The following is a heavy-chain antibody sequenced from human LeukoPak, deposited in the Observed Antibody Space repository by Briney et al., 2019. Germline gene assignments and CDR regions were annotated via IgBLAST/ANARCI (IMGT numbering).Heavy chain of an antibody. CDR2: IYTSGST. Sequence: SETLSLTCTVSGGYISIYYWSWIRQPAGKGLERIGRIYTSGSTNYNPSLKSRVTMSVATSKNQCSLKLSSVTAADTAVYYCARETSSSKIDYWGQGTLVTVSS. J-gene: IGHJ4*02. CDR1: GGYISIYY. V-gene: IGHV4-4*07. CDR3: ARETSSSKIDY. D-gene: IGHD6-6*01.